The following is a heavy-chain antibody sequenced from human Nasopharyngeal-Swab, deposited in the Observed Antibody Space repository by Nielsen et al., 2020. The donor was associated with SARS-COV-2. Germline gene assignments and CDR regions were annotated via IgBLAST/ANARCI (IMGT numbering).Heavy chain of an antibody. CDR2: ISSSSSTI. D-gene: IGHD3-3*01. V-gene: IGHV3-48*04. CDR3: AREKLDFWSGYLDY. Sequence: WIRQPPGKGLEGVSYISSSSSTIYYADSVKGRFTISRDNAKNSLYLQMNSLRAEDTVVYYCAREKLDFWSGYLDYWGQGTLVTVSS. J-gene: IGHJ4*02.